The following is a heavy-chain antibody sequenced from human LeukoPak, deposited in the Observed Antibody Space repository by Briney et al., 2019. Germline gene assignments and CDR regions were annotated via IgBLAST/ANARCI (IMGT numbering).Heavy chain of an antibody. J-gene: IGHJ3*02. CDR2: IASDGSHT. CDR3: ARERQDTILHSGAFDI. CDR1: GFTFSTYF. Sequence: GRSLRLSCAASGFTFSTYFMHGVRQAPGKGLEWVADIASDGSHTFYVESVKGRFTISRDNSKNILYLQMNSLRAEDTAVYFCARERQDTILHSGAFDIWGQGTMVTVSS. D-gene: IGHD2-21*01. V-gene: IGHV3-30-3*01.